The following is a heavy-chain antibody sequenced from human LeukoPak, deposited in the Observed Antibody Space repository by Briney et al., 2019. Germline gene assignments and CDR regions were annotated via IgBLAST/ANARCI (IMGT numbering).Heavy chain of an antibody. CDR2: IRSKADGGTT. CDR3: NRGGKDFDY. J-gene: IGHJ4*02. D-gene: IGHD1-1*01. CDR1: GFTFADAA. V-gene: IGHV3-49*04. Sequence: PGRSLRLSCTGSGFTFADAAMTWVRQAPGKGLEWVGSIRSKADGGTTEYAASVKGRSTISRDDSKSIAYLQMNSLKTEYTAVYYCNRGGKDFDYWGRGILVTVSS.